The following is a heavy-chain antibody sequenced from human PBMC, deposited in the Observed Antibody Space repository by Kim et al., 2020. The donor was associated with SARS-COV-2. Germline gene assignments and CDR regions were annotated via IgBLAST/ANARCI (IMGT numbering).Heavy chain of an antibody. V-gene: IGHV4-39*07. J-gene: IGHJ4*02. CDR2: IYYSGST. Sequence: SETLSLTCTVSGGSISSSSYYWGWIRQPPGKGLEWIGSIYYSGSTYYNPSLKSRVTISVDTSKNQFSLKLSSVTAADTAVYYCASGIAAAGSFDYWGQGTLVTVSS. D-gene: IGHD6-13*01. CDR3: ASGIAAAGSFDY. CDR1: GGSISSSSYY.